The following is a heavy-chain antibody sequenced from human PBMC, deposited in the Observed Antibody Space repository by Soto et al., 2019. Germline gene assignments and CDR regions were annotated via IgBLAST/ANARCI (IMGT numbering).Heavy chain of an antibody. J-gene: IGHJ4*02. V-gene: IGHV3-23*01. Sequence: PGGSLRLSCAASGFIFSNYAMSWVRQAPGKGLEWVSTISGSGGSTYYADSVKGRVTISRDNSKNTLYLQMNSLRAEDTAVYYCAKEYLLYSGSYAADYWGQGTMVTVS. CDR3: AKEYLLYSGSYAADY. CDR2: ISGSGGST. D-gene: IGHD1-26*01. CDR1: GFIFSNYA.